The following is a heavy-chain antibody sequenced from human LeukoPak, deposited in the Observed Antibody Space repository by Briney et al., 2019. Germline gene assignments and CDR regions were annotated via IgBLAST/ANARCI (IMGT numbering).Heavy chain of an antibody. CDR3: ATRSSHTSSWYVYLFWDY. J-gene: IGHJ4*02. CDR1: GFTFISYW. D-gene: IGHD6-13*01. Sequence: GGSLRLSCAASGFTFISYWMTWGRQAPGKGLEWVANINQDGSEKNYVDSVKGRFTISRDNAKNSLYLQMNSLRAEDTAVYYCATRSSHTSSWYVYLFWDYWGQGALVTVSS. V-gene: IGHV3-7*01. CDR2: INQDGSEK.